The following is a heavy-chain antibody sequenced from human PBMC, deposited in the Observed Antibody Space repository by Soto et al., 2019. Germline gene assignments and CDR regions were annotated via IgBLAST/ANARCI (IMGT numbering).Heavy chain of an antibody. CDR1: GFTFSRYW. Sequence: RLSCAASGFTFSRYWMSWVRQAPGKGLEWVANIKEDGSEKNDVDSVKGRFTISRDNAKNSLYLQMNSLRVEDTAVYYCAKGGHIDYCGQGTLV. V-gene: IGHV3-7*03. CDR3: AKGGHIDY. J-gene: IGHJ4*02. CDR2: IKEDGSEK. D-gene: IGHD3-16*01.